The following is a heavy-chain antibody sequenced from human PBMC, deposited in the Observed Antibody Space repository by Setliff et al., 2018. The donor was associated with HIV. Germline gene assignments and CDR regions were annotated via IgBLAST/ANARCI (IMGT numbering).Heavy chain of an antibody. D-gene: IGHD3-9*01. J-gene: IGHJ4*02. V-gene: IGHV4-30-2*01. CDR3: ARDMGNYDILPLDY. CDR1: GGSISSGGYS. CDR2: IYHSGST. Sequence: SETLSLTCAVSGGSISSGGYSWSWIRQPPGKGLEWIGYIYHSGSTYYNPSLKSRVTISVDRSKNQFSLKLSSVTAADTAVYYCARDMGNYDILPLDYWGQGTLVTVSS.